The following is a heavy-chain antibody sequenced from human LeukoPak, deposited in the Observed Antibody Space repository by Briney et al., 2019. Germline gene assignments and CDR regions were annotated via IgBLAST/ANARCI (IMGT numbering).Heavy chain of an antibody. CDR2: INSNGGST. D-gene: IGHD3-10*01. CDR3: ASSSNYYGSGSYYNEFSYYYTDV. CDR1: GFTFDDYG. Sequence: GGSLRLSCAASGFTFDDYGMSWVRQAPGKGLEWVSGINSNGGSTGYADSVKGRFTISRDNAKNSLYLQMNSLRAEDTALYYCASSSNYYGSGSYYNEFSYYYTDVWGKGTTVTVSS. V-gene: IGHV3-20*04. J-gene: IGHJ6*03.